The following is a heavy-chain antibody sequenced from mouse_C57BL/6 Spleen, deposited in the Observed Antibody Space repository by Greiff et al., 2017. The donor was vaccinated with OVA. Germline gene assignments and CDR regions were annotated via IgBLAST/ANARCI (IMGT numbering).Heavy chain of an antibody. CDR1: GFTFSDFY. CDR3: ARDADYGSSYWYFDV. CDR2: SSNKANDYTT. J-gene: IGHJ1*03. Sequence: EVKLVESGGGLVQSGRSLRLSCATSGFTFSDFYMEWVSQAPGKGLEWIAASSNKANDYTTEYSVTVKGRLTVSRDTSKSILYLQMNALRADDTTIYYCARDADYGSSYWYFDVWGTGTTVTVSS. D-gene: IGHD1-1*01. V-gene: IGHV7-1*01.